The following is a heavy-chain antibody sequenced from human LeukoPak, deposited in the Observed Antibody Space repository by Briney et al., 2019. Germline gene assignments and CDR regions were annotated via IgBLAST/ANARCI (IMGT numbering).Heavy chain of an antibody. CDR1: GFTFSSYS. Sequence: GGSLRLSCAASGFTFSSYSMNWVRQAPGKGLEWVSSISSSSSYIYYADSVKGRFTISRDNAKNSLYLQMNSLRDEDTAVYYCARFTRQQLLHGFDYWGQGTLVTVSS. D-gene: IGHD2-2*01. V-gene: IGHV3-21*01. J-gene: IGHJ4*02. CDR3: ARFTRQQLLHGFDY. CDR2: ISSSSSYI.